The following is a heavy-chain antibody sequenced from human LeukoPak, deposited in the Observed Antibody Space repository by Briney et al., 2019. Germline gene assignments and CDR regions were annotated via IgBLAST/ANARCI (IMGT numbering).Heavy chain of an antibody. D-gene: IGHD6-19*01. J-gene: IGHJ5*01. CDR3: AKAGFGSGVPNWFDP. V-gene: IGHV3-74*01. CDR2: INSDGRTT. Sequence: GGSLRLSCAASGFTFSSYWMHWVRQAPGKGLVWVSRINSDGRTTTYADSVKGRFTISRDNAKNTVYLQMNSLKAEDTAVYYCAKAGFGSGVPNWFDPWGQGTLVTVSS. CDR1: GFTFSSYW.